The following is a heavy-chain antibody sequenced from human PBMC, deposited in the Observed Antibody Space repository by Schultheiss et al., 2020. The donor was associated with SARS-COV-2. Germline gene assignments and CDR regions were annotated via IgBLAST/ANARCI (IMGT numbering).Heavy chain of an antibody. D-gene: IGHD6-13*01. CDR2: IYSGGST. V-gene: IGHV3-53*01. CDR3: ARAAVTSQFDY. J-gene: IGHJ4*02. Sequence: GGSLRLSCAASGFTVSSNYMSWVRQAPGKGLEWVSVIYSGGSTYYADSVKGRFTISRDNSKNTLYLQMNSLRAEDTAVYYCARAAVTSQFDYWGQGTLVTVSS. CDR1: GFTVSSNY.